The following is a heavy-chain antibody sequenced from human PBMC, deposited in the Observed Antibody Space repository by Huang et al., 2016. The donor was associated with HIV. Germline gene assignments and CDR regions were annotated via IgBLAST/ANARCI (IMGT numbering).Heavy chain of an antibody. J-gene: IGHJ4*02. CDR1: GGSISSHY. Sequence: QVQLQESGPGLVKPSETLSLTCTVSGGSISSHYWSWIRQPPGKGLEWIGSIYYSGSTNDNPSLKSRVTISVDTSKNQFSLKLSSVTAADTAVYYCARDTMVRGFDYWGQGTLFTVSS. CDR3: ARDTMVRGFDY. CDR2: IYYSGST. D-gene: IGHD3-10*01. V-gene: IGHV4-59*11.